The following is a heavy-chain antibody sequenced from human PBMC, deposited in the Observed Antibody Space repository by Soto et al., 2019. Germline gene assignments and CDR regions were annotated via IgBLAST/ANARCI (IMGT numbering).Heavy chain of an antibody. V-gene: IGHV1-69*01. CDR2: IIPMYGPA. CDR3: ARVTSMVRGVIDNWYDP. Sequence: QVPLVQSGAEVKKPGSSVTVSCKASGGTFSSYAIHWVRQAPGQGLEWMGGIIPMYGPAKYAQRFQRRVTLTADESTTTVYMELPSLTSQATTVYYCARVTSMVRGVIDNWYDPWGHGTLVTVSS. J-gene: IGHJ5*02. CDR1: GGTFSSYA. D-gene: IGHD3-10*01.